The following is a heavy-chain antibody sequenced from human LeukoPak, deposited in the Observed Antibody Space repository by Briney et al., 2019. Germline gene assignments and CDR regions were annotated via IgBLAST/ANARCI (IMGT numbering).Heavy chain of an antibody. J-gene: IGHJ6*03. CDR1: GGSFSGYY. CDR2: INHSGST. Sequence: SETLSLTCAVYGGSFSGYYWSWIRQPPGKGLEWIGEINHSGSTNSNPSLKSRVTISVDTSKNQFSLKLSSVTAADTAVYYCARRPNCSGGSCYRFSNIYYYYYMDVWGKGTTVTISS. CDR3: ARRPNCSGGSCYRFSNIYYYYYMDV. V-gene: IGHV4-34*01. D-gene: IGHD2-15*01.